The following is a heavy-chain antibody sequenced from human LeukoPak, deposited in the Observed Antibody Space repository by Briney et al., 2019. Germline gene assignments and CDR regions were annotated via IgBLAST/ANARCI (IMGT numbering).Heavy chain of an antibody. J-gene: IGHJ4*02. CDR3: AKDRSPWGPAAIATVDY. CDR1: GYTFTSYD. Sequence: GASVKVSCKASGYTFTSYDINWVRQATAQGLEWMGWMNPNRGNTGYAHKFQGRVTMTRNTSISTAYMELSSLRSEDTAVYYCAKDRSPWGPAAIATVDYWRQGTLVTVSS. D-gene: IGHD2-2*01. V-gene: IGHV1-8*01. CDR2: MNPNRGNT.